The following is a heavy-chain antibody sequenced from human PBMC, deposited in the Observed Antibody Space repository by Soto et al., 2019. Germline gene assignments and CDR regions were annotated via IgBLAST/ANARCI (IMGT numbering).Heavy chain of an antibody. CDR1: GASISSPNW. CDR3: ATPPRAPYDGSH. Sequence: QVQLQESGPGLVKPSGTLSLTCAVSGASISSPNWWSWVRQPPGKGLEWIGEIYHSGSTNYNPSLKSRVTMSVDKSKNHFSLNLTSVTDADTAVYYGATPPRAPYDGSHWGQGTLVSVPS. J-gene: IGHJ4*02. D-gene: IGHD3-22*01. V-gene: IGHV4-4*02. CDR2: IYHSGST.